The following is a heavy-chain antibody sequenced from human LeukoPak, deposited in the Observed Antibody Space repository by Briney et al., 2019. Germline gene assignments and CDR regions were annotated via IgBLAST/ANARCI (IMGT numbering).Heavy chain of an antibody. CDR1: GGSISSSSYY. D-gene: IGHD3-16*01. V-gene: IGHV4-39*07. CDR2: IYYSGST. Sequence: PSETLSLACTVSGGSISSSSYYWGWIRQPPGKGLEWIGSIYYSGSTYYNPSLKSRVTISVDTSKNQFSLKLSSVTAADTAVYYCARETSQKGAHYMDVWGKGTTVTISS. CDR3: ARETSQKGAHYMDV. J-gene: IGHJ6*03.